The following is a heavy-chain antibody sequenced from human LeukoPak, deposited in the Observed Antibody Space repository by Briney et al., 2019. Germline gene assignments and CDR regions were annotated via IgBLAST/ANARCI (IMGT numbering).Heavy chain of an antibody. CDR1: AGSFSGYY. CDR2: INHSGST. V-gene: IGHV4-34*01. CDR3: ARVYSSSWYDY. Sequence: SETLSLTCAVYAGSFSGYYWSWIRQPPGKGLEWIGEINHSGSTNYNPSLKSRVTISVDTSKNQFSLKLSSVTAADTAVYYCARVYSSSWYDYWGQGTLVTVSS. D-gene: IGHD6-13*01. J-gene: IGHJ4*02.